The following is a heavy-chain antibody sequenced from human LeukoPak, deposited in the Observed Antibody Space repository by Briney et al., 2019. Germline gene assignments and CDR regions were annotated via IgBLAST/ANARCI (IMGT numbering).Heavy chain of an antibody. J-gene: IGHJ4*02. Sequence: PGGSLRLSCAASGFTFSKFPMGWVRQAPGRGLEWVSAISASGDVTFYADSLRGRFTISRDNSKSTLYLQMNGLRAEDTAVYYCANVVVVAAHLLGYFDYWGQGTLVTVSS. CDR1: GFTFSKFP. D-gene: IGHD2-15*01. CDR3: ANVVVVAAHLLGYFDY. V-gene: IGHV3-23*01. CDR2: ISASGDVT.